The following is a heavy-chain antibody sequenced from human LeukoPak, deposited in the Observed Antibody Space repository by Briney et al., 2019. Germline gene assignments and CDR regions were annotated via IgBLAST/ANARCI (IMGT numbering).Heavy chain of an antibody. Sequence: GSSVKVSCKASGGTFSSYAISWVRQAPGQGLEWMGRIIPIFGIANYAQKFQGRVTITADKSTSTAYMELGSLRSEDTAVYYCAREDGDRSTSDYFDYWGQGTLVTVSS. CDR2: IIPIFGIA. J-gene: IGHJ4*02. D-gene: IGHD4-17*01. CDR3: AREDGDRSTSDYFDY. CDR1: GGTFSSYA. V-gene: IGHV1-69*04.